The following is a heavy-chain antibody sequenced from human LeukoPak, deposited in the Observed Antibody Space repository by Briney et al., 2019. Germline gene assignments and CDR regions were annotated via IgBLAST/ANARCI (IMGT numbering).Heavy chain of an antibody. CDR2: IIPIFGTA. D-gene: IGHD3-10*01. CDR1: GYTFTSYA. Sequence: ASVKVSCKASGYTFTSYAISWVRQAPGQGLEWMGGIIPIFGTANYAQKFQGRVTITADKSTSTAYMELSSLRSEDTAVYYCARVEDYYGSGGSAFDIWGQGTMVTVSS. V-gene: IGHV1-69*06. CDR3: ARVEDYYGSGGSAFDI. J-gene: IGHJ3*02.